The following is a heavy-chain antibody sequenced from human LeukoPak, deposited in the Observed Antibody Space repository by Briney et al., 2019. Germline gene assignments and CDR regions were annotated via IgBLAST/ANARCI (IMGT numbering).Heavy chain of an antibody. CDR1: GYTFTSYY. D-gene: IGHD1-7*01. CDR2: INPSGVST. Sequence: ASVKVSCKASGYTFTSYYMHWVRQAPGQGLEWMGIINPSGVSTSYAQKIQGRVTMTRDMSTSTVYMELSSLRSEDTAVYYCARDTLRTGTTRGLFDYWGQGTLVTVSS. J-gene: IGHJ4*02. CDR3: ARDTLRTGTTRGLFDY. V-gene: IGHV1-46*01.